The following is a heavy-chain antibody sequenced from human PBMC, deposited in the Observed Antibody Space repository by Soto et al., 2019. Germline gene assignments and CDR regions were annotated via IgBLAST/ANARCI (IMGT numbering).Heavy chain of an antibody. D-gene: IGHD3-3*01. CDR2: IYYSGST. J-gene: IGHJ6*02. CDR1: GGSIISSSYY. Sequence: PSETLSITCTFSGGSIISSSYYWGWIRQPPGKGLEWIGSIYYSGSTYYNPSLKSRVTISVDTSKNQFSLKLSSVTAADTAVYYCARLTGREVYDFWSGYYRGGMDVWGQGTTVTVSS. V-gene: IGHV4-39*01. CDR3: ARLTGREVYDFWSGYYRGGMDV.